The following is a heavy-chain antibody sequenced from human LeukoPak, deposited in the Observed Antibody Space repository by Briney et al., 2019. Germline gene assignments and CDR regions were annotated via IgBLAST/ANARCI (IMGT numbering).Heavy chain of an antibody. CDR1: GGAVNSGSYY. CDR3: ARDVSPDYYDSSGYTRMYYFDY. Sequence: SETLSLTCTVSGGAVNSGSYYWSWIRQPPGKGLEWIGYIYYSGSTNYNPSLKSRVTISVDTSKNQFSLKLSSVTAADTAVYYCARDVSPDYYDSSGYTRMYYFDYWGQGTLVTVSS. CDR2: IYYSGST. D-gene: IGHD3-22*01. J-gene: IGHJ4*02. V-gene: IGHV4-61*01.